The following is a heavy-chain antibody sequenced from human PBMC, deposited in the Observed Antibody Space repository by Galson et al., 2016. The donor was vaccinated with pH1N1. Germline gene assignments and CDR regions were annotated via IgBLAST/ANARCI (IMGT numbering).Heavy chain of an antibody. CDR3: AKGDTFAGISFDY. CDR2: ISWNSGSI. J-gene: IGHJ4*02. Sequence: SLRLSCAASGFTFDDYAMHWVRQAPGKGLEWVSGISWNSGSIDYADSVKGRFTISRDNAKNSLYLQMNSPRAEDTALYYCAKGDTFAGISFDYWGQGTLVTVSS. CDR1: GFTFDDYA. V-gene: IGHV3-9*01. D-gene: IGHD3-10*01.